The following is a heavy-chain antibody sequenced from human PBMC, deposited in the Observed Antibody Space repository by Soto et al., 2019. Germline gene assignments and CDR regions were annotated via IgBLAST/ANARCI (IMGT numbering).Heavy chain of an antibody. CDR1: GFTLSSYW. J-gene: IGHJ6*02. V-gene: IGHV3-7*01. D-gene: IGHD5-12*01. CDR2: IKQDGSEK. Sequence: GSLRLSCAASGFTLSSYWMSWVRQAPGKGLEWVANIKQDGSEKYYVDSVKGRFTISRDNAKNSLYLQMNSLRAEDTAVYYCVRDLHIVATPRQGYYYYGMDVWGQGTAVTVSS. CDR3: VRDLHIVATPRQGYYYYGMDV.